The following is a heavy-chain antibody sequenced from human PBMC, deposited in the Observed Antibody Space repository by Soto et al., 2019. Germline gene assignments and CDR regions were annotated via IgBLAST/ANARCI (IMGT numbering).Heavy chain of an antibody. Sequence: SVKVSCKASGGTFSSYAISWVRQAPGQGLEWMGGIIPIFGKANYAQKFQGRDTITADKSTSTAYMELSSLRSEDTAVYYCARDWILAAAGTGYYYYGMDVWGQGTTVTVSS. CDR1: GGTFSSYA. J-gene: IGHJ6*02. D-gene: IGHD6-13*01. CDR2: IIPIFGKA. CDR3: ARDWILAAAGTGYYYYGMDV. V-gene: IGHV1-69*06.